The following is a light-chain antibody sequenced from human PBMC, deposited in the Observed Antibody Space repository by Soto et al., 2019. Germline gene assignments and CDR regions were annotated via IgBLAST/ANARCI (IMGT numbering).Light chain of an antibody. Sequence: AIQMTQSPSSLSASVGDRVTITCRASQGIRNDLDWFQQKPGKAPKLLIYAASNLQSGVPARFSGSGSGTDFTLTISSLQPEDFATYYCQQVNSYPPLTVGPGTKVDIK. CDR3: QQVNSYPPLT. CDR1: QGIRND. V-gene: IGKV1-6*01. J-gene: IGKJ3*01. CDR2: AAS.